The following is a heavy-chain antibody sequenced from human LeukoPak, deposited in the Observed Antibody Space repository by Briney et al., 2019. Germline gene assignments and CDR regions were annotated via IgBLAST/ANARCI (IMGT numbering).Heavy chain of an antibody. V-gene: IGHV1-2*02. CDR2: INPNSGST. D-gene: IGHD3-22*01. Sequence: ASVKVSCKASGYTFTDYYTHWVRQAPGQGLEWMGWINPNSGSTNYAQKFQGRVTMTRDKSISTAYMELSGLRSDDTAVYYCARDALYYYDRSGYYSGYWYFDLWGRGTLVTVSS. CDR1: GYTFTDYY. J-gene: IGHJ2*01. CDR3: ARDALYYYDRSGYYSGYWYFDL.